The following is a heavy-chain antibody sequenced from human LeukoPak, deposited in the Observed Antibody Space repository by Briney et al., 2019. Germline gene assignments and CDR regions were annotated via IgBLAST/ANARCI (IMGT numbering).Heavy chain of an antibody. V-gene: IGHV4-59*12. CDR1: GGSISSYY. CDR3: VRDGATAGTGYFDL. CDR2: IYYSGST. D-gene: IGHD1-1*01. Sequence: SETLSLTCTVSGGSISSYYWSWIRQPPGKGLEWIGYIYYSGSTNYNPSLKSRVTLSVDKSKSQFFLRLNSVTAADTAVYYCVRDGATAGTGYFDLWGRGALVTVSS. J-gene: IGHJ2*01.